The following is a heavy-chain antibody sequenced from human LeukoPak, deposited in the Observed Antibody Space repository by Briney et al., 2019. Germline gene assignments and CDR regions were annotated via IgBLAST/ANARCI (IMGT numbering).Heavy chain of an antibody. CDR2: IRSKAYGGTT. Sequence: GGSLRLSCTASGFTFGGYAMSWVRQAPGKGLEWVGFIRSKAYGGTTEYAASVKGRFTISRDDSKSIAYLQMNSLKTEDTAVYYCTRDPMWELWFDYWGQGTLVTVSS. V-gene: IGHV3-49*04. CDR1: GFTFGGYA. D-gene: IGHD1-26*01. CDR3: TRDPMWELWFDY. J-gene: IGHJ4*02.